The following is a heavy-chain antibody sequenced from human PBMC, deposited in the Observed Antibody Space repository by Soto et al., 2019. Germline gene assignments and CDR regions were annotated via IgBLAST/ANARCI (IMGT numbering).Heavy chain of an antibody. CDR1: GFTFSSYA. CDR3: AREIAVAVWDFVL. J-gene: IGHJ2*01. CDR2: ISYDGSNK. Sequence: QVQLVESGGGVVQPGRSLRLSCAASGFTFSSYAMHWVRQAPGKGLEWVAVISYDGSNKYYADSVKGRFTISRDNSKNTLYLQMNSLRAEDTAVYYCAREIAVAVWDFVLWGRGTLVTVSS. V-gene: IGHV3-30-3*01. D-gene: IGHD6-19*01.